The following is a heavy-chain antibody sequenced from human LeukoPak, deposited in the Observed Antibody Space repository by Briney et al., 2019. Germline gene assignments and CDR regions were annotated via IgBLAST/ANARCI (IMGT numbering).Heavy chain of an antibody. CDR2: IYYSGST. CDR3: ARVTPPYSSGWYANLGYYYYYYMDV. Sequence: PSETLSLTCTVSGGSISRYYWSWIRQPPGKGLEWIGYIYYSGSTNYNPSLKSRVTISVDTSKNQFSLKLISVTAADTAVYYCARVTPPYSSGWYANLGYYYYYYMDVWGKGTTVTVSS. CDR1: GGSISRYY. J-gene: IGHJ6*03. D-gene: IGHD6-19*01. V-gene: IGHV4-59*01.